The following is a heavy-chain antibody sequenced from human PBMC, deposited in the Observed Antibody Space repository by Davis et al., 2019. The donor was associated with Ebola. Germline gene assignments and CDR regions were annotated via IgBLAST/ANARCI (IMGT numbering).Heavy chain of an antibody. CDR3: VRGGTLAGTILHY. V-gene: IGHV3-48*01. Sequence: PGGSLRLSCAASGFTFSTYWMSWVRQAPGKGLEWVSHIGGRSDTIYYADSVKGRFTISRDNAKNSLYLQMNSLGGEDTAMYYCVRGGTLAGTILHYWGQGILVTVSS. D-gene: IGHD6-19*01. CDR2: IGGRSDTI. CDR1: GFTFSTYW. J-gene: IGHJ4*02.